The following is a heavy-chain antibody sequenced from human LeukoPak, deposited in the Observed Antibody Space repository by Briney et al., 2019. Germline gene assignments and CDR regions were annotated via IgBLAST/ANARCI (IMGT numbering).Heavy chain of an antibody. CDR1: GFTFRSYE. Sequence: GGSLRLSCAASGFTFRSYEMNRVRHAPGRGLEWVSHISGGGESTVYPDAVKGRFTISRDNAKNSLYLQMNSLRVEDTGVYYCARRSGRRYEYWGQGVLVTVSS. CDR3: ARRSGRRYEY. V-gene: IGHV3-48*03. J-gene: IGHJ4*02. CDR2: ISGGGEST. D-gene: IGHD5-24*01.